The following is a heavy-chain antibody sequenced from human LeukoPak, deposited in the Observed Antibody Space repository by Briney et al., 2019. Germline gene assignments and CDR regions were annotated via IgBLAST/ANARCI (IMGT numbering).Heavy chain of an antibody. CDR1: GGTFSSYA. J-gene: IGHJ6*03. CDR3: ARHGVWFGHIYYYYYMDV. CDR2: IIPIFGTA. Sequence: ASVKVSCKASGGTFSSYAISWVRQAPGQGLEWMGGIIPIFGTANYAQKFQGRVTITADESTSTAYMELSSLRSEDTAVYYCARHGVWFGHIYYYYYMDVWGKGTTVTVSS. V-gene: IGHV1-69*13. D-gene: IGHD3-10*01.